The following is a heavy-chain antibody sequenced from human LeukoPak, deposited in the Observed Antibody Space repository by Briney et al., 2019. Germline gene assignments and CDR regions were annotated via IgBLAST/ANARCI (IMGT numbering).Heavy chain of an antibody. CDR2: ISGSGGST. Sequence: PGGSLRLSCAASGFTFSSYSMNWVRQAPGKGLEWVSAISGSGGSTYYADSVKGRFTISRDNSKNTLYLQMNSLRAEDTAVYYCAKAIFGVVGGFDYWGQGTLVTVSS. J-gene: IGHJ4*02. CDR3: AKAIFGVVGGFDY. V-gene: IGHV3-23*01. CDR1: GFTFSSYS. D-gene: IGHD3-3*01.